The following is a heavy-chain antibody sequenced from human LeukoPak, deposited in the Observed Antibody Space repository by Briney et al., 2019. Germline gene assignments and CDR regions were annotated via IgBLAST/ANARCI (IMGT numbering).Heavy chain of an antibody. CDR3: AKDAKYVFYDY. Sequence: GGSLRPSCAASGFTFSSYVMSWVRQAPGKGLEWVSAISGSGGSTYYADSVKGRFTVSRDNSKNTLYLQMNSLRAEDTAVYYCAKDAKYVFYDYWGQGTLVTVSS. CDR1: GFTFSSYV. V-gene: IGHV3-23*01. CDR2: ISGSGGST. J-gene: IGHJ4*02. D-gene: IGHD4/OR15-4a*01.